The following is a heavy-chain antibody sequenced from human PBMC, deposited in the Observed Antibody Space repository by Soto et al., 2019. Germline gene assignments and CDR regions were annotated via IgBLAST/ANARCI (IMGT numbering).Heavy chain of an antibody. CDR2: VYHSGST. V-gene: IGHV4-61*01. Sequence: SETLSLTCTVSGGSISSSSYFWSWIRQPPGKGLEWIGCVYHSGSTNYSPSLKRRVSISVDTSKNQFSLRLTSVTAADTAVYYCARTYSSSYSRYPVYYGMDVWGQGTTVTVSS. D-gene: IGHD3-22*01. CDR1: GGSISSSSYF. J-gene: IGHJ6*02. CDR3: ARTYSSSYSRYPVYYGMDV.